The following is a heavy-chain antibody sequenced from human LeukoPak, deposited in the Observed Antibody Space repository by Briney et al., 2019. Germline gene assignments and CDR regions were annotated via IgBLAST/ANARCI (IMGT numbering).Heavy chain of an antibody. J-gene: IGHJ3*02. D-gene: IGHD2-15*01. CDR1: VFTFSNYA. V-gene: IGHV3-33*01. Sequence: GGSLRLSCEASVFTFSNYAMHWVRQAPGKGLEWVAVIWYDGSNDYYGNSVKGRFTISRDNSKKTLYLQMNSLRAEDTAIYYCESEADCSGGNCYRGAFDIWGQGTMITVSS. CDR2: IWYDGSND. CDR3: ESEADCSGGNCYRGAFDI.